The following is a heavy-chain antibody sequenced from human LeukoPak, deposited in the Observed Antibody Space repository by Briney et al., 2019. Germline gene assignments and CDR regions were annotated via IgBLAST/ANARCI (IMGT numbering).Heavy chain of an antibody. CDR3: AKSQYVAIVPAPGHLDL. Sequence: ASVKVSCKASGYTFTGYYMHWVRQAPGQGLEWMGWINPNSGGTNYAQKFQGRVTMTRDTSISTAYMELSRLRSDDTAVYYCAKSQYVAIVPAPGHLDLWGRGTLVSVSS. CDR2: INPNSGGT. D-gene: IGHD2-2*01. J-gene: IGHJ2*01. CDR1: GYTFTGYY. V-gene: IGHV1-2*02.